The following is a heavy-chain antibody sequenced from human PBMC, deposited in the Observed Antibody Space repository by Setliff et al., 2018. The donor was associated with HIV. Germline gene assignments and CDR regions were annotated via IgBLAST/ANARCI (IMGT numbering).Heavy chain of an antibody. D-gene: IGHD1-26*01. J-gene: IGHJ5*01. CDR2: IFYFGSV. Sequence: PSETLSLTCTVYGASISNSNSYWGWIRQSPGKGLEWIGSIFYFGSVTYNPSLKSRPLISIDMSKTQFSLNLRSVTAADTAVYYCVRELLGSGGTVPEVNFFDSWGQGTLVTVPQ. V-gene: IGHV4-39*07. CDR1: GASISNSNSY. CDR3: VRELLGSGGTVPEVNFFDS.